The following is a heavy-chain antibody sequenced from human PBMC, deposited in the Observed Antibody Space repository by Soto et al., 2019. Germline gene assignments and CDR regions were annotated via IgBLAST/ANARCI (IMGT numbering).Heavy chain of an antibody. Sequence: GGLLRLSCAASGFTFSSYAMSWVRQAPGKGLEWVSAISGSGGSTYYADSVKGRFTISRDNSKNTLYLQMNSLRAEDTAVYYCAKDESLQLWSYFDYWGQGTLVTVSS. CDR2: ISGSGGST. J-gene: IGHJ4*02. D-gene: IGHD5-18*01. CDR1: GFTFSSYA. CDR3: AKDESLQLWSYFDY. V-gene: IGHV3-23*01.